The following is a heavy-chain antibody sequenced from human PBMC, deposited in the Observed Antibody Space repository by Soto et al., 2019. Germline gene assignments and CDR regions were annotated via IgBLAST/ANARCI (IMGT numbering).Heavy chain of an antibody. CDR2: IIPIFGTA. D-gene: IGHD3-22*01. V-gene: IGHV1-69*13. J-gene: IGHJ4*02. CDR1: GGTFSSYA. CDR3: ARVVVYDSSGYPDY. Sequence: GASVKVSCTASGGTFSSYAISWVRQAPGQGLEWMGGIIPIFGTANYAQKFQGRVTITADESTSTAYMELSSLRSEDTAVYYCARVVVYDSSGYPDYWGQGTLVTVSS.